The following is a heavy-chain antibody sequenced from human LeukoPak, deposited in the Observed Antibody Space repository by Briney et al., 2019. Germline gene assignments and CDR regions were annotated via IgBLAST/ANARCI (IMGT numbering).Heavy chain of an antibody. Sequence: SETLSLTCAVSGYSISSGYYWGWIRQPQGKGLEWIGSIYHSGSTYYNPSLKSRVTISVDTSKNQFSLKLSSVTAADTAVYYCARHNNFWSGYYTHNIFDYWGQGTLVTVSS. CDR3: ARHNNFWSGYYTHNIFDY. CDR2: IYHSGST. V-gene: IGHV4-38-2*01. J-gene: IGHJ4*02. D-gene: IGHD3-3*01. CDR1: GYSISSGYY.